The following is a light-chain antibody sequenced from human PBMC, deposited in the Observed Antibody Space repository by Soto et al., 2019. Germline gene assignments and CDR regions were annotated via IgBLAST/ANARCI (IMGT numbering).Light chain of an antibody. J-gene: IGKJ1*01. CDR3: NQYNYWPRW. Sequence: EIVLTHSPATLSVSPGERATLSCRASQSVGRNLAWYHQKPGQAPRLLTYGVSTRATGVPDRFSGSGSETDFTLTISSLQSEDFALSYCNQYNYWPRWFGQGTKVDMK. V-gene: IGKV3-15*01. CDR2: GVS. CDR1: QSVGRN.